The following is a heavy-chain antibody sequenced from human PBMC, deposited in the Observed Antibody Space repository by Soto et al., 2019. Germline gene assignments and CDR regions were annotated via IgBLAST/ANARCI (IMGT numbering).Heavy chain of an antibody. CDR2: IYYSGST. D-gene: IGHD6-13*01. Sequence: PSETLSLTCTVSGGSISSSSYYWGWIRQPPGKGLEWIGSIYYSGSTYYNPSLKSRVTISVDTSKNQFSLKLGSVTAADTTVYYCAVSSRWYYNWLDPWGQGTLVTVSS. CDR1: GGSISSSSYY. V-gene: IGHV4-39*01. CDR3: AVSSRWYYNWLDP. J-gene: IGHJ5*02.